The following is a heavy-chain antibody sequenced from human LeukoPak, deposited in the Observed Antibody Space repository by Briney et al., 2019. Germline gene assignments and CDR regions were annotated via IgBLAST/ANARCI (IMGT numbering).Heavy chain of an antibody. Sequence: GGSLRLSCAASGFTFSNYAMNWVRQAPGKGLQWVSSISGSGGNTYYADSVKGRFTSSRDNSKNTLYLQMNSLRAEDTAVYYCARSGGSGSYYARYYYYYMDVWGKGTTVTVSS. CDR3: ARSGGSGSYYARYYYYYMDV. J-gene: IGHJ6*03. D-gene: IGHD3-10*01. V-gene: IGHV3-23*01. CDR1: GFTFSNYA. CDR2: ISGSGGNT.